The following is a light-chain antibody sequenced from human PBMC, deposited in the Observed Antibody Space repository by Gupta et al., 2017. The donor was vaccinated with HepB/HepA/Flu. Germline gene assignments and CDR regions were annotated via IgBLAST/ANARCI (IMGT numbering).Light chain of an antibody. CDR3: QQYNSYPLT. J-gene: IGKJ4*01. V-gene: IGKV1-16*02. CDR2: AAS. CDR1: QGISNY. Sequence: DIQITQSPSSLSASVGDRVTTTCRASQGISNYLAWFQQKPGKAPESLIYAASNLQSGVPSKFSGSGFGTDFTLTISSLQPEDFATYYCQQYNSYPLTFGGGTKVEVK.